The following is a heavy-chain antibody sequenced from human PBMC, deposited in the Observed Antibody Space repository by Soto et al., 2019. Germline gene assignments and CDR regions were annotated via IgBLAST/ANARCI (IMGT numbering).Heavy chain of an antibody. J-gene: IGHJ4*02. CDR2: ISGSGGST. D-gene: IGHD6-13*01. V-gene: IGHV3-23*01. CDR3: AKDRIAAAGTRGAIDY. CDR1: GFTFSSYA. Sequence: EVQLLESGGGLVQPGGSLRLSCAASGFTFSSYAMSWVRQAPGKGLEWVSAISGSGGSTYYADSVKGRFTISRDNSKNTLYLQMNSLRAEDTAVYYCAKDRIAAAGTRGAIDYWGQGTLVTVSS.